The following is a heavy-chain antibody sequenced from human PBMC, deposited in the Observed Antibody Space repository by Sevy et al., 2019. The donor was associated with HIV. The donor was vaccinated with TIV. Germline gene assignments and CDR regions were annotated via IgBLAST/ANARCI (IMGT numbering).Heavy chain of an antibody. CDR3: ARHSFKHGYRPHYFDY. CDR1: GGSITSKNYF. V-gene: IGHV4-39*01. D-gene: IGHD5-18*01. Sequence: SETLSLTCSVSGGSITSKNYFWAWIRQSPGKGLEWIGSIYHSGSTYHSPSLQGRFGISVDTSRRHFSLKLSSVTATDTAVYYCARHSFKHGYRPHYFDYWSQGTLVTVSS. J-gene: IGHJ4*02. CDR2: IYHSGST.